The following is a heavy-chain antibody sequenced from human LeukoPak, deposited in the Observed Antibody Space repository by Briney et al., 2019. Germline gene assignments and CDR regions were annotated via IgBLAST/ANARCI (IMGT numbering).Heavy chain of an antibody. V-gene: IGHV4-30-4*08. Sequence: ESSETLSLTCTVSGGSISSGDYYWSWIRQPPGKGLEWIGYIYYSGSTYYNPPLKSRVTISVDTSKNQFSLKLSSVTAADTAVYYCASTTNGVCCNFDYWGQGTLVTVSS. D-gene: IGHD2-8*01. CDR3: ASTTNGVCCNFDY. CDR2: IYYSGST. CDR1: GGSISSGDYY. J-gene: IGHJ4*02.